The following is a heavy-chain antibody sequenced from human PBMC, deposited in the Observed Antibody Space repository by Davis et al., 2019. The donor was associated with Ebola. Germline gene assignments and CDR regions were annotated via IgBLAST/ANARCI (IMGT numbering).Heavy chain of an antibody. CDR3: ARDDRLVRNYFDY. V-gene: IGHV4-31*03. CDR2: IYYSGST. J-gene: IGHJ4*02. Sequence: LRLSCTVSGGSISSGGYYWSWIRQHPGKGLEWIGYIYYSGSTYYNPSLKSRVTISVDTSKNQFSLKLSSVTAADTAVYYCARDDRLVRNYFDYWGQGTLVTVSS. D-gene: IGHD3-10*01. CDR1: GGSISSGGYY.